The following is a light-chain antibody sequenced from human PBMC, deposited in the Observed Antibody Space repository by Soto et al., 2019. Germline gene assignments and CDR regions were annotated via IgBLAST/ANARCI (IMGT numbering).Light chain of an antibody. J-gene: IGLJ2*01. CDR1: SSNIGSNY. Sequence: QSVLTQPPSASGTPGQRVTISCSGSSSNIGSNYVYWYQQLPGTAPKLLIYRNNQRPSGVPDRFSGSKSGTSASLAIRGLRSEDEADYYCAAWDDSLSGLVSGGGTKLTVL. V-gene: IGLV1-47*01. CDR3: AAWDDSLSGLV. CDR2: RNN.